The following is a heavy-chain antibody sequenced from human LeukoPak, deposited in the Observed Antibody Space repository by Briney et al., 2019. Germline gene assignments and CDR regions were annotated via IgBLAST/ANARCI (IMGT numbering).Heavy chain of an antibody. CDR1: GFPFSSYA. V-gene: IGHV3-23*01. Sequence: PGGSLRLSCAASGFPFSSYAMSWVRQAPGKGLPQISAISGSGGSTYYADSVKGRFTISRDNSKNTLYLQMNSLRAEDTAVYYCARGDLYYYDSSGSHFDYWGQGTLVTVSS. CDR3: ARGDLYYYDSSGSHFDY. CDR2: ISGSGGST. J-gene: IGHJ4*02. D-gene: IGHD3-22*01.